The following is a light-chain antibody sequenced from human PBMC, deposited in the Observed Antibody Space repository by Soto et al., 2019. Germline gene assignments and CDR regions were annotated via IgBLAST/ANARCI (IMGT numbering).Light chain of an antibody. Sequence: QSALTQPASVSGSPGQSITISCTGTSSDVGAYDYVSWYQQHPDKAHKLMICEVSNRPSGVSKRFSGSKSVNTATLTISGLQAEDEADYYCSSYTSSSTRVFGTGTKVTVL. CDR3: SSYTSSSTRV. J-gene: IGLJ1*01. CDR2: EVS. V-gene: IGLV2-14*03. CDR1: SSDVGAYDY.